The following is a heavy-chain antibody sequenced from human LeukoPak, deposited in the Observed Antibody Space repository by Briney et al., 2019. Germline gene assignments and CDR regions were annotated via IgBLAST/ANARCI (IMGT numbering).Heavy chain of an antibody. V-gene: IGHV3-66*01. D-gene: IGHD3-3*01. CDR1: GFTVSSNY. Sequence: GGSLRLSCAASGFTVSSNYMSWVRQAPGKGPEWVSVIYSGGSTYYADSVKGRFTISRDNSKNTLYLQMNSLRAEDTAVYYCASGQYDFWSGYYSFDYWGQGTLVTVSS. CDR3: ASGQYDFWSGYYSFDY. CDR2: IYSGGST. J-gene: IGHJ4*02.